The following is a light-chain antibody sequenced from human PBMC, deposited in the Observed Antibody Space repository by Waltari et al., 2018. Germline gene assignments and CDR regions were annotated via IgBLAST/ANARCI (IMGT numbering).Light chain of an antibody. V-gene: IGKV4-1*01. Sequence: DIVRTQSPDSLAVSLGERVTITCKSSQSVFYSSTNKNNLAWYHQKPGQPPKLLIYWASTRESGVPDRFSGSGSGTDFTLTIGSLQAEDVAVYYCQQYYSTPWTFGQGTKVEIK. CDR1: QSVFYSSTNKNN. CDR3: QQYYSTPWT. J-gene: IGKJ1*01. CDR2: WAS.